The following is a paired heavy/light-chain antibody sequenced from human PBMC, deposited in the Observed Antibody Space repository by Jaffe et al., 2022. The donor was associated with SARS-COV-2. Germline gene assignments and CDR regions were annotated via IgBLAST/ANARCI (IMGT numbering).Heavy chain of an antibody. J-gene: IGHJ4*01. CDR3: ARGGATFDY. CDR2: TYYRSKWFN. Sequence: QVQLQLSGPRLVKPSQTLSLTCAISGDSVSSDTSAWNWIRQSPSRGLEWLGRTYYRSKWFNDYAVSVKGRITVNPDTSKNQFSLQLNSVTPEDTAVYYCARGGATFDYWGHGSLVTVSS. CDR1: GDSVSSDTSA. D-gene: IGHD1-26*01. V-gene: IGHV6-1*01.
Light chain of an antibody. Sequence: DIVMTQTPLSLPVTLGQPASISCRSSQSVVHSDGNTYLSWLQQRPGQPPRLLIYLISKRFSGVSDRFSGSGAGTDFTLKISRVEPEDVGVYYCMQTSQFSRTFGQGTKLEIK. V-gene: IGKV2-24*01. J-gene: IGKJ1*01. CDR2: LIS. CDR3: MQTSQFSRT. CDR1: QSVVHSDGNTY.